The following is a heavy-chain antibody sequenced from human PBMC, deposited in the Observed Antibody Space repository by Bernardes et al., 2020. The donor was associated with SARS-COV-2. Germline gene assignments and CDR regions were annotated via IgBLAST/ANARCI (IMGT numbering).Heavy chain of an antibody. D-gene: IGHD3-9*01. CDR3: ARLGIGYYDILTGGSYYYGMDV. CDR1: GGSISSYY. Sequence: SETLSLTCTVSGGSISSYYWSWIRQPPGKGLEWIGYIYYSGSTNYNPSLKSRVTISVDTSKNQFSLKLSSVTAADTAVYYCARLGIGYYDILTGGSYYYGMDVWGQGTTVTVSS. CDR2: IYYSGST. J-gene: IGHJ6*02. V-gene: IGHV4-59*08.